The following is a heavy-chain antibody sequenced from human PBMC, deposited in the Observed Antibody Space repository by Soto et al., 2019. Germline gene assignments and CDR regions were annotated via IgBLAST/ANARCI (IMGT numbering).Heavy chain of an antibody. CDR3: ARDVGAGDY. V-gene: IGHV1-3*05. CDR1: GYTFTSYA. Sequence: QVQLVQSGAEEKKPGASVKVSCKASGYTFTSYAMHWVRQAHGQMLVWMGWINAGNGNTKYSQKFQGRVTITRDTSSSTASRELSSLTSADTAVYYSARDVGAGDYWGQGTLVTVSS. CDR2: INAGNGNT. D-gene: IGHD6-13*01. J-gene: IGHJ4*02.